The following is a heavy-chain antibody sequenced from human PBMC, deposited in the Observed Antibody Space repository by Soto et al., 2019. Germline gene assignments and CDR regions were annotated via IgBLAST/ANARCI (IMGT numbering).Heavy chain of an antibody. D-gene: IGHD2-2*03. Sequence: SETLSLTCTVSGDSISSSDYYWGWIRQPPGKGLEWIGNIYYSGSASYHPSLKSRVTISVDTSKNEFSLRLSSVTAADTAVYYCARLNGYCVSTNCHGYYGMDVWGQGTTVTVSS. J-gene: IGHJ6*02. CDR2: IYYSGSA. CDR3: ARLNGYCVSTNCHGYYGMDV. CDR1: GDSISSSDYY. V-gene: IGHV4-39*01.